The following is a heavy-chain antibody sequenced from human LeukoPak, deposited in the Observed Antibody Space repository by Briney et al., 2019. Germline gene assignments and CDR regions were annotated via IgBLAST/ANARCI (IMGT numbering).Heavy chain of an antibody. Sequence: GGSLRPSCAASGFTFSGYSMHWVRQAPGKGLEWISYITTTSSTTYYIDSVGGRFTISRDNARNSLYLQMNSLRADDTAVYYCASGPTPGVAAAADYWGQGTLVTVSS. CDR3: ASGPTPGVAAAADY. CDR1: GFTFSGYS. CDR2: ITTTSSTT. D-gene: IGHD6-13*01. V-gene: IGHV3-48*01. J-gene: IGHJ4*02.